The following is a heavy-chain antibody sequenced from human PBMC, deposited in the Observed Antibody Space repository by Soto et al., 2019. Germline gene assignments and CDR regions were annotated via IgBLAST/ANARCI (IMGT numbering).Heavy chain of an antibody. V-gene: IGHV1-18*01. J-gene: IGHJ5*02. CDR1: GYTFTSYG. CDR2: ISAYNGNT. Sequence: ASVKVSCNASGYTFTSYGISWVRQAPGQGLEWMGWISAYNGNTNYAQKLQGRVTMTTDTSTSTAYMELRSLRSDDTAVYYCARDPYTIFRVVTRVNNWFDPWGQGTLVTVSS. CDR3: ARDPYTIFRVVTRVNNWFDP. D-gene: IGHD3-3*01.